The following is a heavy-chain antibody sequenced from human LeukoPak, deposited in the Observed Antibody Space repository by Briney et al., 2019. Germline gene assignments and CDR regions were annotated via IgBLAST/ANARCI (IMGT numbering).Heavy chain of an antibody. V-gene: IGHV3-48*02. D-gene: IGHD1-26*01. CDR3: ARDLISGHYTFDY. CDR2: ISSTSSTR. CDR1: GFTFSSYA. Sequence: GGSLRLSCAASGFTFSSYAMNWVRQAPGKGLEWVSYISSTSSTREYADSVKGRFTVSRDNAKKSLYLQMNSLRDDDTAVYYCARDLISGHYTFDYWGQGTLVTVSS. J-gene: IGHJ4*02.